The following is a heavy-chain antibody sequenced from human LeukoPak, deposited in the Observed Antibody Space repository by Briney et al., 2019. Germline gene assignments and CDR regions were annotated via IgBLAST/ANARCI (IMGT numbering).Heavy chain of an antibody. CDR2: INHSGST. CDR1: GGSFSGYY. Sequence: SETLSLTCAVYGGSFSGYYWSWIRQPPGKGLEWIGEINHSGSTNYNPSLKSRVTISVDTSKNQFSLKLGSVTAADTAVYYCNGLYYYYYYGMDVWGQGTTVTVSS. CDR3: NGLYYYYYYGMDV. J-gene: IGHJ6*02. V-gene: IGHV4-34*01.